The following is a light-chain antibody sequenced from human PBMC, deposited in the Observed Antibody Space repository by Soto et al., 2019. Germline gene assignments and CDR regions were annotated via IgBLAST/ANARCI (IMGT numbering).Light chain of an antibody. CDR3: QQRSNWPWT. J-gene: IGKJ1*01. CDR1: QSVNSK. Sequence: VMTQSPATLSVSPGERATRSCRASQSVNSKVAWYQQRPGQAPRLLIYDASNRATGIPVRFSGSGSGTDYTLTITNLESEDFAVYYCQQRSNWPWTFGQGTKVDIK. CDR2: DAS. V-gene: IGKV3-11*01.